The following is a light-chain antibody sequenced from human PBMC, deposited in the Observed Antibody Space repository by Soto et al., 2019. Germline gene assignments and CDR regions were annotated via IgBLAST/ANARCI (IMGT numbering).Light chain of an antibody. CDR1: SSNIGAGYD. CDR3: QSFDISLYVI. CDR2: GNT. J-gene: IGLJ2*01. Sequence: QAVVTQPPSVSGAPGQRVTFSCTGTSSNIGAGYDVHWYQQLPGTVPKLLIYGNTNRPSGVPDRFSASKSGTSASLVITGLQAEDEADYYCQSFDISLYVIFGGGTKLTVL. V-gene: IGLV1-40*01.